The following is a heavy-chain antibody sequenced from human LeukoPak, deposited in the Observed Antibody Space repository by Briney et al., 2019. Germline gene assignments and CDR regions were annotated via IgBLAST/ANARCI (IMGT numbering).Heavy chain of an antibody. V-gene: IGHV3-30-3*02. CDR3: AKKYSSGWYHYYFDY. J-gene: IGHJ4*02. Sequence: GRSLRLSCAASGFTFSSYAMHWVRQAPGKGLEWVAVISYDGSNKYYADSVKGRFTISRDNSKNTLYLQMNSLRAEDTAVYYCAKKYSSGWYHYYFDYWAREPWSPSPQ. D-gene: IGHD6-19*01. CDR1: GFTFSSYA. CDR2: ISYDGSNK.